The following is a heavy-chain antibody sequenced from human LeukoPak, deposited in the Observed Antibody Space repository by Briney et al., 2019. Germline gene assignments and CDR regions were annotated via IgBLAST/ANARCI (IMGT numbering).Heavy chain of an antibody. J-gene: IGHJ4*02. CDR2: ISSSGTTI. Sequence: PGGSLRLSCAASGFTFSSYEMNWVRKAPGKGLQWVSDISSSGTTINYADSVKGRFTISRDNAKNSLYLQMNSLRAEDTAVYYCARHSFGDYEFWFDYWGQGTLVTVSS. CDR3: ARHSFGDYEFWFDY. D-gene: IGHD4-17*01. CDR1: GFTFSSYE. V-gene: IGHV3-48*03.